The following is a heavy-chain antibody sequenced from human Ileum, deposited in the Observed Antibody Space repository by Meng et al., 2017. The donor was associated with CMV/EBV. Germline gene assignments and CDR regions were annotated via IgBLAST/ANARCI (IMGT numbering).Heavy chain of an antibody. V-gene: IGHV3-23*01. CDR1: GFTFSRFA. CDR2: ISDRGEIT. D-gene: IGHD3-16*01. Sequence: GESLKISCAASGFTFSRFAMTWVRQAPGKGLEGGSAISDRGEITYYADSVKGRFTISRDNSKNTVFLKMNSLSDDDTGRYYCTGETYYFDHWRQGTVVTVSS. J-gene: IGHJ4*02. CDR3: TGETYYFDH.